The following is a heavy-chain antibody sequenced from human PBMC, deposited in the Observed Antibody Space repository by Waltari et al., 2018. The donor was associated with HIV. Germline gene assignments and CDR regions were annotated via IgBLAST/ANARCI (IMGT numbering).Heavy chain of an antibody. Sequence: EVQLVESGGGLVRPGLSLRLSCAASGFSFRTYWMHWVRQVPGKGPVCVSRIDQYVSRISYADSVKGRFTISRDNARNILYLQMNSLRVEDTAVYYCARMTSPYFIDYWGLGTLVTVSS. CDR1: GFSFRTYW. V-gene: IGHV3-74*01. CDR2: IDQYVSRI. J-gene: IGHJ4*02. D-gene: IGHD2-21*02. CDR3: ARMTSPYFIDY.